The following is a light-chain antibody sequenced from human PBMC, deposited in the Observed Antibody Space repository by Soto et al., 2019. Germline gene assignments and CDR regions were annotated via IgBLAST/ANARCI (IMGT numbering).Light chain of an antibody. J-gene: IGKJ5*01. CDR3: QQYDKWPPVT. Sequence: IVMTQSPASLSVSPGERATLSCRASQSITTYLAWYQQKPGQTPRLLIYGASTRATGVPARFSGSGSGTEFTLTISSLQSDDSAVYYCQQYDKWPPVTFGQGTRLDI. CDR2: GAS. CDR1: QSITTY. V-gene: IGKV3-15*01.